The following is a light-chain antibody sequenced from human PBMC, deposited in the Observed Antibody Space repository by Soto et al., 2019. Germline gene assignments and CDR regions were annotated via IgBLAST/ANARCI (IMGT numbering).Light chain of an antibody. J-gene: IGKJ2*01. CDR1: QSVSSSY. CDR3: QQYGSSPRT. V-gene: IGKV3-20*01. Sequence: EIVLTQSPGTLSLSPGERATLSCRASQSVSSSYLAWYQQKPGQAPRLLIYGASSRANGIPDRFSGSGSGTVFALTISRLEHEDVAVYYCQQYGSSPRTFGQGTKLEIK. CDR2: GAS.